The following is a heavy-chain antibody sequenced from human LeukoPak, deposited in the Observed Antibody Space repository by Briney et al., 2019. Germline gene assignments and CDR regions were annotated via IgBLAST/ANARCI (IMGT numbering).Heavy chain of an antibody. V-gene: IGHV4-61*01. D-gene: IGHD3-10*01. CDR3: ARIRVNAFDI. Sequence: PSETLSLTCTVSGGSVSSGTYYWTWIRQPPGKGLEWIGYIYYSGTTNYNPSLKSRVTMSVDTSKNQFSLKLSSVTAADTAVYYCARIRVNAFDIWGQGTMVTVSS. CDR1: GGSVSSGTYY. CDR2: IYYSGTT. J-gene: IGHJ3*02.